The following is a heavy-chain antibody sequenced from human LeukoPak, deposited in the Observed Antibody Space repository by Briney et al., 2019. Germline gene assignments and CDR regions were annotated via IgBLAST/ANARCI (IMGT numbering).Heavy chain of an antibody. V-gene: IGHV3-73*01. CDR2: IRSKANSYAT. CDR1: GFTFSSYA. D-gene: IGHD3-16*02. CDR3: TREYVWGSYRNDY. Sequence: GGSLRLSCAASGFTFSSYAMSWVRQASGKGLEWVGRIRSKANSYATAYAASVKGRFTISRDDSKNTAYLQMNSLKTEDTAVYYCTREYVWGSYRNDYWGQGTLVTVSS. J-gene: IGHJ4*02.